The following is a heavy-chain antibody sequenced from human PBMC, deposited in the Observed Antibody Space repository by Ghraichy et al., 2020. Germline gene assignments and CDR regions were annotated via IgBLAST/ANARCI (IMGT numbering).Heavy chain of an antibody. CDR3: ARGTREALAFLLLGYNMDV. Sequence: KVSCKASGYTFTSYDINWVRQAPGQGLEWMGWVNPDSGNTGYSQKFQGRVTMTANTSTTTVYMELTSLKSEDTAVYYCARGTREALAFLLLGYNMDVWGRGTTVTVSS. D-gene: IGHD1-26*01. J-gene: IGHJ6*03. V-gene: IGHV1-8*01. CDR2: VNPDSGNT. CDR1: GYTFTSYD.